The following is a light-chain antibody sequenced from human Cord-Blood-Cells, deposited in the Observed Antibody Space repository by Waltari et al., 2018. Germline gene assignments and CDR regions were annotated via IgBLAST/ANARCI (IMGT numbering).Light chain of an antibody. J-gene: IGLJ3*02. CDR2: EGS. V-gene: IGLV2-23*01. CDR1: SSDVGSYNL. CDR3: CSYAGSSTLV. Sequence: QSALTQPASVSGSPGQSITISCTGTSSDVGSYNLVSWYQQHPGKAPKTMIYEGSKRPSGVSNRFSGSKSGKTASLTISGLQAEDEADYYCCSYAGSSTLVVGGGTKLTVL.